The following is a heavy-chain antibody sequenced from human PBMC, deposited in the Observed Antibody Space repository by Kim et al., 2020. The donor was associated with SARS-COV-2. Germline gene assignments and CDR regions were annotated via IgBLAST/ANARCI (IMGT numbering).Heavy chain of an antibody. D-gene: IGHD3-10*01. V-gene: IGHV4-39*02. CDR2: IYYSGST. J-gene: IGHJ6*02. CDR1: GGSISSSSYY. Sequence: SETLSLTCTVSGGSISSSSYYWGWIRQPPGKGLEWIGSIYYSGSTYYNPSLKSRVTISVDTSKNQFSLKLSSVTAADTAVYYCARDGSGSFYYGMDVWGQGTTVTVSS. CDR3: ARDGSGSFYYGMDV.